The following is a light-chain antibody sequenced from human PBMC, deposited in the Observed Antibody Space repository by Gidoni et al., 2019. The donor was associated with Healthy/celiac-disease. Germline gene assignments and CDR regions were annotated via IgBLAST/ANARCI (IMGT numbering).Light chain of an antibody. CDR3: QQRYSTPPLT. CDR1: QSISSY. Sequence: DIKMTQSPSSLSASVGDRVTITCRASQSISSYLNWYQQKPGKAPKLLIYAASSLQSGVPSRFRGSGSGTDFTLTISSLQPEDFATYYCQQRYSTPPLTFGGGTKVEIK. V-gene: IGKV1-39*01. CDR2: AAS. J-gene: IGKJ4*01.